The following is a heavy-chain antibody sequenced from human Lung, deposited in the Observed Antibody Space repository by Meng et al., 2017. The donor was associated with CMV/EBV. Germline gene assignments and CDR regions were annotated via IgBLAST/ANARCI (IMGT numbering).Heavy chain of an antibody. D-gene: IGHD1-1*01. CDR2: INPNTGGT. CDR3: ARGRYELIWGLFDP. J-gene: IGHJ5*02. Sequence: HVPQEWSGHEVRKPGASWKDSVEAPRTPSTGYYIRCVRQAPGQGLEWMGWINPNTGGTKYAQKFQGWVTLTRDTSISTAYMELSRLRSDDTAVYYCARGRYELIWGLFDPWGQGTLVTVSS. V-gene: IGHV1-2*04. CDR1: RTPSTGYY.